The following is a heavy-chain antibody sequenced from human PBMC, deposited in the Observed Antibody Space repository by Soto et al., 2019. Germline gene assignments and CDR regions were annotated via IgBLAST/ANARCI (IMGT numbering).Heavy chain of an antibody. V-gene: IGHV1-2*02. CDR2: INPYSGGT. J-gene: IGHJ4*02. CDR3: ARESRPGYNSGWYSFDY. Sequence: ASVKVSCKASGYTFTDHYIHWLRQAPGQSLEWMGWINPYSGGTHFARKFQDRVTMARDTSVSTAYMELSSLKSDDTAVYYCARESRPGYNSGWYSFDYWGQGALVTVSS. D-gene: IGHD6-19*01. CDR1: GYTFTDHY.